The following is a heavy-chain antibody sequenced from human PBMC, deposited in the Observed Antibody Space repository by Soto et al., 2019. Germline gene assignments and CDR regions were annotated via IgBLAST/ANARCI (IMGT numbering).Heavy chain of an antibody. Sequence: HGESLKISCKGSGYSFTSYWIGWVRQMPGKGLEWMGIIYPGDSDTRYSPSFQGQVTISADKSISTAYLQWSSLKSSDTAMYYCASLTHWSGYYTIDYWGQGTMVTVSS. CDR1: GYSFTSYW. J-gene: IGHJ4*02. V-gene: IGHV5-51*01. CDR3: ASLTHWSGYYTIDY. D-gene: IGHD3-3*01. CDR2: IYPGDSDT.